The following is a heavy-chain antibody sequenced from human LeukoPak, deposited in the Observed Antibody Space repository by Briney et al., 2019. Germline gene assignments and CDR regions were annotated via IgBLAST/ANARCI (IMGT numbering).Heavy chain of an antibody. V-gene: IGHV1-69*13. CDR2: IIPIFGTA. CDR1: GGTFSSYA. J-gene: IGHJ5*02. D-gene: IGHD1-7*01. CDR3: ARGASRNLGYNCFDP. Sequence: AASVKVSCKASGGTFSSYAINWVRQAPGQGLEWMGGIIPIFGTANYAQKFQGRVTIIADESTSTAYMELSSLRSEDTAVYYCARGASRNLGYNCFDPWGQGTLVTVSS.